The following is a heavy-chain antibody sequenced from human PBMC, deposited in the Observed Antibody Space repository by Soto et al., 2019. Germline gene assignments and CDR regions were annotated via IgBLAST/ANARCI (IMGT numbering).Heavy chain of an antibody. CDR2: IYYSGST. D-gene: IGHD2-15*01. V-gene: IGHV4-39*01. CDR3: ATSRYLGYCSGGSCYQPEYYFDY. CDR1: GGSISSSSYY. J-gene: IGHJ4*02. Sequence: QLQLQESGPGLVKPSETLSLTCTVSGGSISSSSYYWGWIRQPPGKGLEWIGSIYYSGSTYYNPSLKSRVTISVDTSKNQFSLKLSSVTAADTAVYYCATSRYLGYCSGGSCYQPEYYFDYWGQGTLVTVSS.